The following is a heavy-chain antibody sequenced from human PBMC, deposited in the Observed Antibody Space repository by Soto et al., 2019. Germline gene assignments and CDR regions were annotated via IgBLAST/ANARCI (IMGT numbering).Heavy chain of an antibody. CDR1: GFTFSSYA. V-gene: IGHV3-23*01. CDR2: ISGSGGSR. J-gene: IGHJ1*01. Sequence: EVQLLGSGGGLVQPGGSLRLSCAASGFTFSSYAMSWVRQAPGKGLELVSAISGSGGSRYYADSVKGRFTTSIDNSKNTLYLHINRLRAEDTSVYYCAKDPPSGAKFFQHWGQGTLVTVSS. D-gene: IGHD6-19*01. CDR3: AKDPPSGAKFFQH.